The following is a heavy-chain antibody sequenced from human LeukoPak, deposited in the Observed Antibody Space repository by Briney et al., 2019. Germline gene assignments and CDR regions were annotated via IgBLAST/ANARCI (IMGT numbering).Heavy chain of an antibody. Sequence: GGSLRLYCAASGFTFSSYSMNWVRQAPGKGLEWVSAISGSGGSTYYADSVKGRFTISRDNSKNTLYLQMNSLRAEDTAVCYCAKDDILTGLFDYWGQGTLVTVSS. J-gene: IGHJ4*02. CDR1: GFTFSSYS. CDR3: AKDDILTGLFDY. V-gene: IGHV3-23*01. CDR2: ISGSGGST. D-gene: IGHD3-9*01.